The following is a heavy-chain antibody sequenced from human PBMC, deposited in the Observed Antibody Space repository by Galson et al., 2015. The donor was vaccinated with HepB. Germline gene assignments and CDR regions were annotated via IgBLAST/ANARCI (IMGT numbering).Heavy chain of an antibody. CDR2: IYYSGST. Sequence: LSLTCTVSGGSISSSSYYWGWIRQPPGKGLEWIGSIYYSGSTYYNPSLKSRVTISVDTSKNQFSLKLSSVTAADTAVYYCAREVAVAWGSFDYWGQGTLVTASS. CDR3: AREVAVAWGSFDY. D-gene: IGHD6-19*01. CDR1: GGSISSSSYY. J-gene: IGHJ4*02. V-gene: IGHV4-39*07.